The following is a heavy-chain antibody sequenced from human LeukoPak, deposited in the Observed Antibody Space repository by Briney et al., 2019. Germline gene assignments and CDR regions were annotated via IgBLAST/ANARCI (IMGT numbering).Heavy chain of an antibody. V-gene: IGHV3-21*01. CDR1: GFTFSSYS. J-gene: IGHJ3*02. CDR2: ISSSSSYI. Sequence: PGGSLRLSCAASGFTFSSYSMNWVRQAPGKGLEWVSSISSSSSYIYYADSVKGRFTISRDNAKNSLYLQMNSLRAEDTAVYYCAGKYSSSSGAFDIWGQGTMVTVSS. D-gene: IGHD6-6*01. CDR3: AGKYSSSSGAFDI.